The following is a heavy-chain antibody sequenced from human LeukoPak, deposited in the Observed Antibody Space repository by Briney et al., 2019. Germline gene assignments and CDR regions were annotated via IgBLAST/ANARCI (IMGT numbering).Heavy chain of an antibody. CDR3: ATSEKLRQYYFDY. CDR2: FDPEDGET. CDR1: GYTFTSYY. V-gene: IGHV1-24*01. J-gene: IGHJ4*01. D-gene: IGHD5-12*01. Sequence: ASVKVSCKASGYTFTSYYMHWVRQAPGKGLEWMGGFDPEDGETIYAQKFQGRVTMTEDTSTDTAYMELSSLRSEDTAVYYCATSEKLRQYYFDYWGQGTLVTVSS.